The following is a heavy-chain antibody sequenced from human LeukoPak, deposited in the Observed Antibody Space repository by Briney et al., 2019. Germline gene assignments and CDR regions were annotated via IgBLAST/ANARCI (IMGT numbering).Heavy chain of an antibody. V-gene: IGHV4-34*01. CDR1: GGSFSGYY. Sequence: PSETLSLTCAVYGGSFSGYYWSWIRQPPGKGLEWIGEIYHSGSTNYNPSLKSRVTISVDKSKNQFSLKLSSVTAADTAVYYCARVAPLSYYYDSSGYYPYYFDYWGQGTLVTVSS. J-gene: IGHJ4*02. CDR2: IYHSGST. CDR3: ARVAPLSYYYDSSGYYPYYFDY. D-gene: IGHD3-22*01.